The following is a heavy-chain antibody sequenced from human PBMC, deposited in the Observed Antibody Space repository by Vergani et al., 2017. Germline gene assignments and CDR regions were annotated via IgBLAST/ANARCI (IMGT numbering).Heavy chain of an antibody. CDR1: GGSISSSSYY. Sequence: QLQLQESGPGLVKPSETLSLTCTVSGGSISSSSYYWGWIRQPPGKGLEWIGYIYYSGSTYYNPSLKSRVTISVDTSKNQFSLKLSSVTAADTAVYYCARSNDYGDYADLPTFDYWGQGTLVTVSS. CDR2: IYYSGST. D-gene: IGHD4-17*01. J-gene: IGHJ4*02. CDR3: ARSNDYGDYADLPTFDY. V-gene: IGHV4-30-4*08.